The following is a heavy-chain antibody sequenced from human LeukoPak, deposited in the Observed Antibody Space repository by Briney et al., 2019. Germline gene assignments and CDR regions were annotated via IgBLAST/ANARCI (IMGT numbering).Heavy chain of an antibody. Sequence: SETLSLTCTVSGGSISSGGYYWSWIRQHPGKGLEWIGYIYYSGSTYYNPSLKSRVTISVDTSKNQFSLKLSSVTAADTAVYYCAREVTYYYDSSGSGAFDIWGQGTMVTVSS. CDR1: GGSISSGGYY. V-gene: IGHV4-31*03. J-gene: IGHJ3*02. D-gene: IGHD3-22*01. CDR2: IYYSGST. CDR3: AREVTYYYDSSGSGAFDI.